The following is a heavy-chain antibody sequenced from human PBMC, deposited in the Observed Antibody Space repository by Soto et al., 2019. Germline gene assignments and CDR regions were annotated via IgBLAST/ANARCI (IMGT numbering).Heavy chain of an antibody. D-gene: IGHD3-16*02. Sequence: QVQLVESGGGVVQPGRSLRLSCAASGFTFSSYGMHWVRQAPGKGLEWVAVIWYDGSNKYYADSVKGRFTISRDNSKNTLYLQMNSLRAEDTAVYYCARGIVKQIPHPYYFDYWGQGTLVTVSS. CDR1: GFTFSSYG. V-gene: IGHV3-33*01. J-gene: IGHJ4*02. CDR2: IWYDGSNK. CDR3: ARGIVKQIPHPYYFDY.